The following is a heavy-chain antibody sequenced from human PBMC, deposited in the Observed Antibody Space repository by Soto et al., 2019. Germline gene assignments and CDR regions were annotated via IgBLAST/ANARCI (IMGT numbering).Heavy chain of an antibody. CDR3: ARRGGGVVLTATTPSDY. J-gene: IGHJ4*02. D-gene: IGHD2-21*02. CDR1: SGSISTANW. CDR2: IYHSGST. V-gene: IGHV4-4*02. Sequence: SETLSLTCTVSSGSISTANWWSWVRQPPGRGLEWIGEIYHSGSTNYNLSLKSRVTLSVDKSKNQFSLRLSSVTAADTAMYYCARRGGGVVLTATTPSDYWGQGTLVTVSS.